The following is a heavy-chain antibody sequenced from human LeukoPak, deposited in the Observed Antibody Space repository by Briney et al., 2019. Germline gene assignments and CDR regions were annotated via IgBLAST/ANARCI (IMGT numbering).Heavy chain of an antibody. CDR2: ISYDGSNK. D-gene: IGHD4-17*01. J-gene: IGHJ4*02. V-gene: IGHV3-30*04. CDR3: ARDPGAYGDYSYYFDY. CDR1: GFTFSSYA. Sequence: GGSLRLSCAASGFTFSSYAMHWVRQAPGKGLEWVAVISYDGSNKYYADSVKGRFTISRDNSKNTLYLQMNSLRAEDTAVYYCARDPGAYGDYSYYFDYWGQGTLVTVSS.